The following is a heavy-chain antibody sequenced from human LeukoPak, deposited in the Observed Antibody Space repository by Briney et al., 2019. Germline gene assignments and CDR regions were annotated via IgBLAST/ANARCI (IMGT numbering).Heavy chain of an antibody. V-gene: IGHV3-23*01. Sequence: GGSLRLSCAASGFTYNTYAMTWVRQVPGKGLEWVSTISSGGSTYYADSVKGRFTISRDNSKDTLYLQMNSLRVEDTAAYYCAGGGYCSSTSCYVHFDYWGQGILVTVSS. CDR2: ISSGGST. D-gene: IGHD2-2*01. J-gene: IGHJ4*02. CDR3: AGGGYCSSTSCYVHFDY. CDR1: GFTYNTYA.